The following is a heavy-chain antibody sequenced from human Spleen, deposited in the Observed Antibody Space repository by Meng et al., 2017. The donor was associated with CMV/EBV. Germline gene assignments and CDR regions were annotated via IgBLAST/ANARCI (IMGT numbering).Heavy chain of an antibody. CDR1: GGSISSSNW. V-gene: IGHV4-4*02. J-gene: IGHJ4*02. CDR3: ARTALYYYDSSGYYPKYFDF. Sequence: GSLRLSCAVSGGSISSSNWWSWVRQPPGKGLEWIGEIYHTGSTTYNPSLKSRVTISLDKSRNQFSLKLNSVTAADTAVYYCARTALYYYDSSGYYPKYFDFWGQGTLVTVSS. CDR2: IYHTGST. D-gene: IGHD3-22*01.